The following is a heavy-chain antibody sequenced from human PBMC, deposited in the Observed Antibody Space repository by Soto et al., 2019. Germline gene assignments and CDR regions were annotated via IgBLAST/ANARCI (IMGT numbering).Heavy chain of an antibody. CDR2: MNPDDGNT. V-gene: IGHV1-8*01. CDR3: ATYVRRYCSGGSFSSY. D-gene: IGHD2-15*01. Sequence: TGQGLEWMGWMNPDDGNTGYAQKFQGRVTMTGDTSTDTAYMELSSLRSEDTAVYYCATYVRRYCSGGSFSSYWFQVTLVTVSS. J-gene: IGHJ4*02.